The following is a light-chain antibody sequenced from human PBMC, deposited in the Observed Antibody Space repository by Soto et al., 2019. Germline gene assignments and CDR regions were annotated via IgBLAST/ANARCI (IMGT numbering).Light chain of an antibody. J-gene: IGKJ1*01. CDR3: QQRSIWPWT. CDR1: QSVSSN. Sequence: EIVLTQSPGTLSLSPGERATLSCRASQSVSSNLAWYQQKPGQAPRLLIYGASTRATGTPARFSGSGSGTDFTLTISSLEPEDFAVYYCQQRSIWPWTFGQGTKVDIK. CDR2: GAS. V-gene: IGKV3-11*01.